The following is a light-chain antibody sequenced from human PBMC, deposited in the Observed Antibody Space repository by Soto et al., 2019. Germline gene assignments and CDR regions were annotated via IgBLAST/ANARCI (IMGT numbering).Light chain of an antibody. V-gene: IGKV1-39*01. Sequence: DIQMTQSPSALSASVGDRVTITCRASTTISTYLNWYQQKPGKAPKLLIYAAATLQSGVPSRFSGSGSGPDFTLTISSLQPEDFATYYCQQSLGIPYTFGQGTRLEIK. CDR3: QQSLGIPYT. J-gene: IGKJ2*01. CDR1: TTISTY. CDR2: AAA.